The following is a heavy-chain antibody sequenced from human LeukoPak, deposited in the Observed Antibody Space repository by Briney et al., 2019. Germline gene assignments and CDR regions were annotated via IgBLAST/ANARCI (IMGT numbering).Heavy chain of an antibody. V-gene: IGHV3-7*01. CDR2: IKQDGSEK. CDR3: ARSSSRYCSGGSCYSGVLGYFDY. D-gene: IGHD2-15*01. CDR1: GFTFSTYW. Sequence: GGSLRLSCAASGFTFSTYWMTWVRQAPGKGLEWVANIKQDGSEKYFVDSVKGRFTISRDNAKNSLYLQMNSLRAEVTAVYYCARSSSRYCSGGSCYSGVLGYFDYWGQGTLVTVSS. J-gene: IGHJ4*02.